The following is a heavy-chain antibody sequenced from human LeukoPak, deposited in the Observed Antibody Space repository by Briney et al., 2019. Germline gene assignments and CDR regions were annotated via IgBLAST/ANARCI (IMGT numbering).Heavy chain of an antibody. CDR1: SGSIDNFY. CDR2: IYFSGNT. Sequence: YPSETLSLTCTISSGSIDNFYWSWVRQPAGKGLEWVGQIYFSGNTNYNRSLKSRVTISVDRSENQFSLKLSSVTAADTAVYFCARHLWSEYHKFDYWGQGTLVTVSS. D-gene: IGHD3-3*01. CDR3: ARHLWSEYHKFDY. J-gene: IGHJ4*02. V-gene: IGHV4-59*01.